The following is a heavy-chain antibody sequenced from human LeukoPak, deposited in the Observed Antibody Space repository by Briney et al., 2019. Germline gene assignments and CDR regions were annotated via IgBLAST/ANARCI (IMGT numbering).Heavy chain of an antibody. D-gene: IGHD3-16*01. CDR3: ARGYNYRFEY. J-gene: IGHJ4*02. CDR2: INSDGSTT. V-gene: IGHV3-74*01. Sequence: GGSLRLSCVVSGFTVNSFWMHWVRQGPGKGLVWVSHINSDGSTTGYADSVKGRFTISRDTAKNTLYLEMNNVRAEDTAVYYCARGYNYRFEYWGQGVLVIVSS. CDR1: GFTVNSFW.